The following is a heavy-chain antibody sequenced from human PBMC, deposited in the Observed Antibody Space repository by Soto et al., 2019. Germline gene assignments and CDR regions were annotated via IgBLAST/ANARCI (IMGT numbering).Heavy chain of an antibody. Sequence: GGSLRLSCAASGFTFSSYGMHWVRQAPGKGLEWVAVISYDGSNKYYADSVKGRFTISRDNSKNTLYLQMNSLRAEDTAVYYCAKDLSWSGYCSVGSCQDAFDIWGQGT. CDR2: ISYDGSNK. CDR1: GFTFSSYG. CDR3: AKDLSWSGYCSVGSCQDAFDI. V-gene: IGHV3-30*18. D-gene: IGHD2-15*01. J-gene: IGHJ3*02.